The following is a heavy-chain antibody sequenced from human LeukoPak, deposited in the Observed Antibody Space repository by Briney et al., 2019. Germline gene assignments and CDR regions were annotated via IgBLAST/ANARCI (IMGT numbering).Heavy chain of an antibody. CDR3: ARDLERPDY. CDR2: INPNSGGT. V-gene: IGHV1-2*06. Sequence: ASVKVSCKASGYTFTDYYIHWVRQAPGQGLEWMGRINPNSGGTNYAQKFQGRVTMTRDTSISTAYMELRRLRSDDTAVYYCARDLERPDYWGQGTLVTVSS. J-gene: IGHJ4*02. CDR1: GYTFTDYY.